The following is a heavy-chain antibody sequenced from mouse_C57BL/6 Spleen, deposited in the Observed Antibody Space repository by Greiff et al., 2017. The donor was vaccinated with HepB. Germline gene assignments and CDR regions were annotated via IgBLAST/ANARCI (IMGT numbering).Heavy chain of an antibody. Sequence: QVQLQQPGAELVRPGTSVKLSCKASGYTFTSYWMHWVKQRPGQGLEWIGVIDPSDSYTNYNQKFKGKATLTVDTSSSTAYMQLSSLTSEDSAVYYCARPYGSNSYAMDYWGQGTSVTVSS. CDR1: GYTFTSYW. V-gene: IGHV1-59*01. CDR3: ARPYGSNSYAMDY. D-gene: IGHD1-1*01. CDR2: IDPSDSYT. J-gene: IGHJ4*01.